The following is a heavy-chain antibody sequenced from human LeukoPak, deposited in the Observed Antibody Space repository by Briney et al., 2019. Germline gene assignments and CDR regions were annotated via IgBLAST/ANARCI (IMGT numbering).Heavy chain of an antibody. CDR3: ARQGYCGGDCLWFDP. J-gene: IGHJ5*02. D-gene: IGHD2-21*02. CDR1: GGSISNISYY. V-gene: IGHV4-39*01. Sequence: PSETLSLTCTVSGGSISNISYYWGWIRQPPGKGLEWIGTIYHSGTTYYNPSLKSRVTMSVDTSKNQFSLKLSSVTAADTAVYYCARQGYCGGDCLWFDPWGQGTLVTVSS. CDR2: IYHSGTT.